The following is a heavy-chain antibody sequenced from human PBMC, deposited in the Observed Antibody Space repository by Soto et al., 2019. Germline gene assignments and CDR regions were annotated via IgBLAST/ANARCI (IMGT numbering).Heavy chain of an antibody. CDR1: GGSFSGYY. V-gene: IGHV4-34*01. J-gene: IGHJ5*02. D-gene: IGHD3-3*01. Sequence: QVQLQQWGAGLLKPSETLSLTCAVYGGSFSGYYWTWIRQPPGKGLEWIGEIIHSGSTNYNPSLKSRVTISVDRYKNQFPLKLSSVTAADTAVYYCARGFFVWSGYYRRAGFDPWGQGTLVTVSS. CDR2: IIHSGST. CDR3: ARGFFVWSGYYRRAGFDP.